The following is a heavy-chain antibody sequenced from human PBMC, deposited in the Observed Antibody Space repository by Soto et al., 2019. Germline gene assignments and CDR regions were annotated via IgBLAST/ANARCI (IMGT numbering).Heavy chain of an antibody. D-gene: IGHD3-9*01. Sequence: SLKLLCAASGFTFSSYGMHWVRQAPGKGLEWVEVISYDGSNKYYADSVKGRFTSSRDNSKNTLYLQMNSLRAEDTVVYYCSKCVTNIYILTRYLLNWFHPWCQAT. CDR2: ISYDGSNK. V-gene: IGHV3-30*18. CDR3: SKCVTNIYILTRYLLNWFHP. CDR1: GFTFSSYG. J-gene: IGHJ5*02.